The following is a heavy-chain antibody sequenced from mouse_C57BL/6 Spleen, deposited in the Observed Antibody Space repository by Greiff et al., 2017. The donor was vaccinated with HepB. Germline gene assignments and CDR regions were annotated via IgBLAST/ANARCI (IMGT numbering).Heavy chain of an antibody. D-gene: IGHD2-1*01. CDR2: IWWDDDK. Sequence: QVTLKESGPGILQPSQTLSLTCSFSGFSLSTFGMGVGWIRQPSGKGLEWLAHIWWDDDKYYNPALKSRLTISKDTSKNQVFLKIAKVDTADTATYYCARIRVIYYGNYNAMDYWGQGTSVTVSS. CDR3: ARIRVIYYGNYNAMDY. CDR1: GFSLSTFGMG. J-gene: IGHJ4*01. V-gene: IGHV8-8*01.